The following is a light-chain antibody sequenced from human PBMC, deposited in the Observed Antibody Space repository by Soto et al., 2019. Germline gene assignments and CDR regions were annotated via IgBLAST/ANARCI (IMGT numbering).Light chain of an antibody. J-gene: IGKJ5*01. CDR3: QQSYSVPIT. Sequence: DIQMTQSPSSLSASVGDRFTISCLASQSISSNLNWYQQKPGKAPNLLVYGASSLQSGVPSRFSGSGSGTDFTLTISSLQPEDFATYYCQQSYSVPITFGQGTRLEIK. V-gene: IGKV1-39*01. CDR1: QSISSN. CDR2: GAS.